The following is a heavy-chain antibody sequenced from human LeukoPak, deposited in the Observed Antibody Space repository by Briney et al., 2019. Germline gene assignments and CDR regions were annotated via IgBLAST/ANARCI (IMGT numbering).Heavy chain of an antibody. CDR2: IYYSGST. CDR3: ARSTSRPRPFDY. CDR1: GGSISSYY. D-gene: IGHD6-6*01. J-gene: IGHJ4*02. V-gene: IGHV4-59*12. Sequence: PSETLSLTCTVSGGSISSYYWSWIRQPPGKGLEWIGYIYYSGSTNYNPSLKSRVTVSVDTSKNQFSLKLSSVTAADTAVYYCARSTSRPRPFDYWGQGTLVTVSS.